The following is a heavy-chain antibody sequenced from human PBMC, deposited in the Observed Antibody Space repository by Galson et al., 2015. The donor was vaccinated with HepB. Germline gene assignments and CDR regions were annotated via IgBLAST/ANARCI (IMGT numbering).Heavy chain of an antibody. D-gene: IGHD5-12*01. CDR1: GFTFSNYG. CDR3: ARNTPSSGYHGLHY. J-gene: IGHJ4*02. V-gene: IGHV3-30*02. CDR2: IRYDGSVT. Sequence: SLRLSCAASGFTFSNYGMHWVRQAPGKGLEWVAYIRYDGSVTYYGDSVKGRFAISRDNSENTLYLQMNSLRAEDTAVYYCARNTPSSGYHGLHYGGQGTLVTVSS.